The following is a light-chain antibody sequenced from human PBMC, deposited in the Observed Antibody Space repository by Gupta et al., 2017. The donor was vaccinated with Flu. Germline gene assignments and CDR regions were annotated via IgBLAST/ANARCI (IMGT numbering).Light chain of an antibody. CDR2: GSC. Sequence: PATLSGSPGERATLSCRASHSISSHMAWCQQTRGQALRLVISGSCTWASELPARFSGSGSVRYFTLTIIILHSEDFAVYYFQQDNNWPRTFGQGTKVEIK. CDR3: QQDNNWPRT. J-gene: IGKJ1*01. V-gene: IGKV3-15*01. CDR1: HSISSH.